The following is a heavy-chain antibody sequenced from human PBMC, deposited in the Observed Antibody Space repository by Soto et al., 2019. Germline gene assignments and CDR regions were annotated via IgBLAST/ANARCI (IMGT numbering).Heavy chain of an antibody. D-gene: IGHD2-15*01. CDR1: GYTFTSYG. V-gene: IGHV1-18*01. Sequence: QVQLVQSGAEVKKPGASVKVSCKASGYTFTSYGISWVRQAPGQGLEWMGWISAYNGNTNYAQKLQGRVTMTTDTSTSTAYMERRSLRSDDTAVYYCARGYCSGGSCYPVDWYFDLWGRGTLVTVSS. J-gene: IGHJ2*01. CDR3: ARGYCSGGSCYPVDWYFDL. CDR2: ISAYNGNT.